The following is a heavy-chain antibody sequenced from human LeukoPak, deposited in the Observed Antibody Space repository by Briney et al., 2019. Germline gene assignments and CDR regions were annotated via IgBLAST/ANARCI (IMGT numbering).Heavy chain of an antibody. CDR2: INPNSGGT. CDR1: GDTFSGYY. CDR3: ARVYYDGSGSYYTVNPSYFDY. V-gene: IGHV1-2*06. J-gene: IGHJ4*02. D-gene: IGHD3-10*01. Sequence: DSLTVLCKASGDTFSGYYMKGGGQPPGQGLERMGRINPNSGGTNYAEKFQGRVTMTRDTSILPAYMELSRLRSDDTAVYYCARVYYDGSGSYYTVNPSYFDYGGQGTLATVSS.